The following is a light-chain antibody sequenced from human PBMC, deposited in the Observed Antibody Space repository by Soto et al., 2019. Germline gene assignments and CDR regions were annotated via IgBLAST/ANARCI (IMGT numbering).Light chain of an antibody. V-gene: IGLV1-44*01. Sequence: QSVLTQPPSASGTPGQRVTISCSGSSSNIGSNTVNWYQQLPGTAPKLLIYSNNQRPSGVPDRFSGSKSGTSVSLAISGLQSEEEADYYCAAWDDSLNGYVFGTGTKVTVL. CDR3: AAWDDSLNGYV. CDR2: SNN. CDR1: SSNIGSNT. J-gene: IGLJ1*01.